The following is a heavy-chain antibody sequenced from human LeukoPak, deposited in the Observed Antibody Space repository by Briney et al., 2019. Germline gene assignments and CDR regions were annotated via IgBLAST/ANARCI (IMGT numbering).Heavy chain of an antibody. CDR1: GFTFSSYA. J-gene: IGHJ4*02. CDR3: AREITLGYCVVFDY. D-gene: IGHD2-15*01. CDR2: ISYDGSNK. V-gene: IGHV3-30*01. Sequence: GGSLRLSCAASGFTFSSYAMHWVRQAPGKGLEWVAVISYDGSNKYYADSVKGRFTISRDNSKNTLYLQMNSLRAEDTAVYYCAREITLGYCVVFDYWGQGTLVTVSS.